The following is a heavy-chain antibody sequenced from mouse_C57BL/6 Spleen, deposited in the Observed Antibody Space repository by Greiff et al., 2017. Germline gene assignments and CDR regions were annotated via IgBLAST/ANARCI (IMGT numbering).Heavy chain of an antibody. J-gene: IGHJ1*03. CDR1: GFSFTSYG. Sequence: VKLMESGPGLVQPSQCLSITCTVSGFSFTSYGVHWVRQSPGKGLEWLGVIWSGGSTDYNAAFITRLSISKDNSKGQVFLKMNSLQADDTATYYCARSFDWYFDVWGTGTTVTVSS. CDR3: ARSFDWYFDV. CDR2: IWSGGST. V-gene: IGHV2-2*01.